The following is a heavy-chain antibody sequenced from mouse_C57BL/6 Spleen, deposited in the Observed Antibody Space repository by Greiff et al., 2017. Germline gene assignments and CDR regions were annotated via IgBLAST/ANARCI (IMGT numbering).Heavy chain of an antibody. CDR1: GYTFTTYP. V-gene: IGHV1-47*01. J-gene: IGHJ1*03. CDR3: ARGNYGSLWYFDV. CDR2: FHPYNDDT. D-gene: IGHD2-2*01. Sequence: VQLQESGAELVKPGASVKMSCKASGYTFTTYPIEWMKQNHGKSLEWIGNFHPYNDDTKYNEKFKGKATLTVEKSSSTVYLELSRLTSDDSAVYDGARGNYGSLWYFDVWGTGTTVTVSS.